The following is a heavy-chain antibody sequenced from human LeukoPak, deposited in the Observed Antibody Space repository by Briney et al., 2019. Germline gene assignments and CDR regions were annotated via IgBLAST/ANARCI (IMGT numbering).Heavy chain of an antibody. D-gene: IGHD3-3*01. CDR1: GFTFSSYA. J-gene: IGHJ4*02. CDR2: ISYDGSNK. CDR3: ARAGVLRFLEWLLSPFDY. V-gene: IGHV3-30-3*01. Sequence: HPGGSLRLSCAASGFTFSSYAMHWVRQAPGKGLEWVAVISYDGSNKYYADSVKGRFTTSRDNSKNTLYLQMNSLRAEDTAVYYCARAGVLRFLEWLLSPFDYWGQGTLVTVSS.